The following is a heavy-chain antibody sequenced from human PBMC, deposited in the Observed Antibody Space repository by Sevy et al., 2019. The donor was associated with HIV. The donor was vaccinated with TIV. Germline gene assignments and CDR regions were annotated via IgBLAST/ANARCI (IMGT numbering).Heavy chain of an antibody. CDR1: GFTFSSYA. CDR2: ISGSGGST. CDR3: AKDLLRLGEHDLYYYYGMDV. D-gene: IGHD3-10*01. Sequence: GGSLRLSCAASGFTFSSYAMSWVRQAPGKGLEWVSAISGSGGSTYYADSVKGRFTISRDNSKNTLYLQMNSLRAEDTAIYYCAKDLLRLGEHDLYYYYGMDVWGQGTTVTVSS. V-gene: IGHV3-23*01. J-gene: IGHJ6*02.